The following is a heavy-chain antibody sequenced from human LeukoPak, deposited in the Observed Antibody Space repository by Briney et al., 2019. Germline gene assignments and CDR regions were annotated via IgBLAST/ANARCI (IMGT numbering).Heavy chain of an antibody. V-gene: IGHV3-23*01. J-gene: IGHJ4*02. CDR2: ISGSGGST. D-gene: IGHD3-10*01. Sequence: GGSLRLSCAASGFTFSSYAMSWVRQAPGKGLEWVSAISGSGGSTYYADSVKGRFTISRDNSKNTLYLQMNSLRAEDTAVYYCAKFAKYYYGSGSTYFDYWGQGTLVTVSS. CDR3: AKFAKYYYGSGSTYFDY. CDR1: GFTFSSYA.